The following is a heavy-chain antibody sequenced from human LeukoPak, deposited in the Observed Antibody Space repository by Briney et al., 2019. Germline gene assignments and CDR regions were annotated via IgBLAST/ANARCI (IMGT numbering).Heavy chain of an antibody. J-gene: IGHJ6*02. V-gene: IGHV4-31*03. CDR1: GDSISSGGSY. CDR3: ARAACSSTSCYAGYYYGMDV. CDR2: IYYSGTT. D-gene: IGHD2-2*01. Sequence: SQTLSLTCTVSGDSISSGGSYWSWTRQHPGEGLEWIGYIYYSGTTNYNPSLKSRVTISVDTSKNQFSLKLSSVTAADTDVYYCARAACSSTSCYAGYYYGMDVWGQGTTVTVPS.